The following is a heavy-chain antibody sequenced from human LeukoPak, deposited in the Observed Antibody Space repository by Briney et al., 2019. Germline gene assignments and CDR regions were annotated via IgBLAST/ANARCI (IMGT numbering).Heavy chain of an antibody. D-gene: IGHD3-10*01. CDR3: ARVFGSGSLGE. CDR2: IYYSGST. CDR1: GGSISSYY. V-gene: IGHV4-59*01. Sequence: SETLSLTCTVSGGSISSYYWSWIRQPPGKGLEWIGYIYYSGSTNYNPSLESRVTISVDTSKNQFSLKLSSVTAADTAVYYCARVFGSGSLGEWGQGTLVTVSS. J-gene: IGHJ4*02.